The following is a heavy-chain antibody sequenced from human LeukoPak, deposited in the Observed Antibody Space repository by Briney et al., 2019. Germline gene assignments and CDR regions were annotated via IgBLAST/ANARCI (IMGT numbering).Heavy chain of an antibody. D-gene: IGHD3-10*01. CDR1: GGSISSGGYY. Sequence: SSQTLSLTCTVSGGSISSGGYYWSWIRQHPGKGLEGIGNTYYSGSTYYNPSLKSRVTISVDTSKNQFSLKLSSVTAADTAVYYCAREYGSGSYYKGLHAFDIWGQGTMVTVSS. CDR2: TYYSGST. J-gene: IGHJ3*02. CDR3: AREYGSGSYYKGLHAFDI. V-gene: IGHV4-31*03.